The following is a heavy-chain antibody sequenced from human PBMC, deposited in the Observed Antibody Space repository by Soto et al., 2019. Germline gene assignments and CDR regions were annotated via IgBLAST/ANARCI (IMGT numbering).Heavy chain of an antibody. Sequence: GGSLRLSCAASGFTFSCCAMHWVRQAPGKGLEWVAIISYDGSLKYYADSVKGRFTISRDNAKNSLYLQMNSLRAEDTAVYYWASTRRDGYNNYYYYYGMDVWGQGTTVTVSS. CDR1: GFTFSCCA. D-gene: IGHD5-12*01. CDR3: ASTRRDGYNNYYYYYGMDV. V-gene: IGHV3-30*03. CDR2: ISYDGSLK. J-gene: IGHJ6*02.